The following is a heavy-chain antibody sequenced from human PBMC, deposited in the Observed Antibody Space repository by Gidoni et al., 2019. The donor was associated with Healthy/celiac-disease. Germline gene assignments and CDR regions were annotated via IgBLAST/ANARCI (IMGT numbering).Heavy chain of an antibody. Sequence: QVQLVQSGAEVKKPGASVKVSCTASGYTFTSYDINWVRQATGQGLEWMGWMNPNSGNTGYAQKFQGRVTMTRNTSISTAYMELSSLRSEDTAVYYCARGGGDYNWNSEYYFDYWGQGTLVTVSS. D-gene: IGHD1-20*01. CDR2: MNPNSGNT. J-gene: IGHJ4*02. CDR1: GYTFTSYD. CDR3: ARGGGDYNWNSEYYFDY. V-gene: IGHV1-8*01.